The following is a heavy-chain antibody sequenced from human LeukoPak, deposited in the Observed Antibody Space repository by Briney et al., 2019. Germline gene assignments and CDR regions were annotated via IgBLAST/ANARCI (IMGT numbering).Heavy chain of an antibody. Sequence: PSETLSLTCTVSGSSISSGDFYWSWIRQPPGKGLEWIAYIYNSGNPYYNPSLKTRVTISGDTSKNQFSLKLNSVTAADTAVYYCARGGAWEPENWGQGTLVTVSS. CDR1: GSSISSGDFY. D-gene: IGHD1-26*01. CDR2: IYNSGNP. J-gene: IGHJ4*02. V-gene: IGHV4-30-4*08. CDR3: ARGGAWEPEN.